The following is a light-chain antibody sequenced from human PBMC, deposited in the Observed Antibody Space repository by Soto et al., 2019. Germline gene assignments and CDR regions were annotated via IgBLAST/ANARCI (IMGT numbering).Light chain of an antibody. CDR2: GAS. CDR1: QSVSSSY. CDR3: QQYGSSPTWT. Sequence: EIVLTQSPGTLCLSPGERATRSCRASQSVSSSYLAWYQQKPGQAPRLLIYGASSRATGIPDRFSGSGSGTDSTLTISRLEPEDFAVYSCQQYGSSPTWTFGQGTKVDI. V-gene: IGKV3-20*01. J-gene: IGKJ1*01.